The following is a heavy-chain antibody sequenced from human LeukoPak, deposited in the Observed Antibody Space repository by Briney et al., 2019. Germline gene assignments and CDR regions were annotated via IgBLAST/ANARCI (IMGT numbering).Heavy chain of an antibody. Sequence: PGGSLRLSCAASGFTFSSYSMNWVRQAPGKGLEWVSSISSSSSYINYADSVKGRFTISRDNAKNSLYLQMNSLRAEDTAVYYCAREGGYNKYYFDYWGQGTLVTVSS. CDR2: ISSSSSYI. CDR1: GFTFSSYS. D-gene: IGHD5-24*01. J-gene: IGHJ4*02. CDR3: AREGGYNKYYFDY. V-gene: IGHV3-21*01.